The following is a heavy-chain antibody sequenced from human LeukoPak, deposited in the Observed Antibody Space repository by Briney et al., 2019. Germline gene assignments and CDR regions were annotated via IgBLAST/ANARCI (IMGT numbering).Heavy chain of an antibody. CDR1: GFTFSSYA. CDR3: AKPAQGRYYYDSSGYYEYYFDY. Sequence: GGSLRLSCAASGFTFSSYAMSWVRQAPGKGLEWVSAISGRGGSTYYADSVKGRFTISGDNSKNTLYLQMNSLRAEDTAVYYCAKPAQGRYYYDSSGYYEYYFDYWGQGTLVTVSS. V-gene: IGHV3-23*01. D-gene: IGHD3-22*01. CDR2: ISGRGGST. J-gene: IGHJ4*02.